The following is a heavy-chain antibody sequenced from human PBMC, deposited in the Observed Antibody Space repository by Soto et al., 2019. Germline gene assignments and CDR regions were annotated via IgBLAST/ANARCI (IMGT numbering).Heavy chain of an antibody. CDR1: GGSIRSGDYY. Sequence: SETLSLTCTVSGGSIRSGDYYWSWIRQTPERGLEWCGYVHYSGNTFYNPSLKSRATISLDTSRNQFSLNLTSVTAADSAVYYCAREIMAADHFDYWGQGALVTVSS. CDR2: VHYSGNT. CDR3: AREIMAADHFDY. D-gene: IGHD6-13*01. V-gene: IGHV4-30-4*01. J-gene: IGHJ4*02.